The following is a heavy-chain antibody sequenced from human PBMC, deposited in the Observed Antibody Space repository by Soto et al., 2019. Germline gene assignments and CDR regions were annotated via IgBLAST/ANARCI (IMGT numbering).Heavy chain of an antibody. Sequence: PGGSLRLSCAASGFSFSNFPMPWVRQDPGKGLEWVAVISYDGSNKYYADSVRGRFTISRDNSDNTVFLQINSLRGEDTAVYYCARDGPPPLGYFLDFWGKGTLVTVSS. CDR1: GFSFSNFP. V-gene: IGHV3-30-3*01. CDR2: ISYDGSNK. D-gene: IGHD7-27*01. J-gene: IGHJ4*02. CDR3: ARDGPPPLGYFLDF.